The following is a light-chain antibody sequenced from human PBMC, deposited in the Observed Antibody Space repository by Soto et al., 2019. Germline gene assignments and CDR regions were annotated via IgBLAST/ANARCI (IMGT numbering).Light chain of an antibody. CDR3: QQYNNWPRT. CDR2: GAS. Sequence: EIVLTKSPATLSLSPGERATLSCRPSQSVSSYLAWYQQKPGQAPRLLIYGASTRATGIPARFSGSGSGTEFTLTISSLQSEDFAVYYCQQYNNWPRTFGQGTKVDIK. V-gene: IGKV3-15*01. J-gene: IGKJ1*01. CDR1: QSVSSY.